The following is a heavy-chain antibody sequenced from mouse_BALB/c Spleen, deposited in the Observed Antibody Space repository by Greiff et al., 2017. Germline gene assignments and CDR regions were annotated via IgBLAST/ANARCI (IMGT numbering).Heavy chain of an antibody. V-gene: IGHV12-3*02. D-gene: IGHD4-1*01. CDR1: GFPITSGYS. CDR3: AGDLGEGFAY. CDR2: ITHSGET. Sequence: VQLVESGPGLVKPSQSLFLACSITGFPITSGYSWIWIRQSPGKPLEWMGYITHSGETFYNPSLQSPISITRETSKNQFFLQLNSVTTEDTAMYYCAGDLGEGFAYGGQGTLVTVAA. J-gene: IGHJ3*01.